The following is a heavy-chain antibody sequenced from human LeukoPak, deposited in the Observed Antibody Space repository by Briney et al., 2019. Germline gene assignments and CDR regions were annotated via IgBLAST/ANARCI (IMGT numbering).Heavy chain of an antibody. CDR1: GFTFISYW. CDR2: IKEDGSEK. Sequence: GGSLRLSCAASGFTFISYWMTWVRQAPGKGLEWVANIKEDGSEKFYVDSVKGRFTISRDNANNSVYLQMNNLRAEDTAVYYCARDRIRVQLWLGGMDVWGQGNTVTVSS. D-gene: IGHD3-22*01. CDR3: ARDRIRVQLWLGGMDV. J-gene: IGHJ6*02. V-gene: IGHV3-7*01.